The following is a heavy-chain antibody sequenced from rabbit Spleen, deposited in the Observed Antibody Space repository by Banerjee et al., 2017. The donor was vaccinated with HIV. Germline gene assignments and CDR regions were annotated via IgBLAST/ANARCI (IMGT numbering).Heavy chain of an antibody. D-gene: IGHD8-1*01. CDR2: IYLGSSDNI. CDR3: ARDGSESSYSFNL. J-gene: IGHJ4*01. V-gene: IGHV1S45*01. CDR1: GFSFSSSYY. Sequence: QEQLEESGGDLVQPEGSLTLTCTASGFSFSSSYYMCWVRQAPGKGLEWIACIYLGSSDNIYYASWAKGRFTISRASSTTVFLQMTSLTAADTATYFCARDGSESSYSFNLWGQGTLVTVS.